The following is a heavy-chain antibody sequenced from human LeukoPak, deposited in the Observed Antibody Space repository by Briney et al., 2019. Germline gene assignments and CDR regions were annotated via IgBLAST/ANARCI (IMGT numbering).Heavy chain of an antibody. CDR1: GFTFSNAW. Sequence: GGSLRLSCAASGFTFSNAWMSWVRQAPGKELEWVGRIKSKTDGGTTDYAAPVKGRFTISRDDSKNTLYLQMNSLKTEDTAVYYCTGGSYPPGVYYFDYWGQGTLVTVSS. D-gene: IGHD1-26*01. J-gene: IGHJ4*02. CDR2: IKSKTDGGTT. CDR3: TGGSYPPGVYYFDY. V-gene: IGHV3-15*01.